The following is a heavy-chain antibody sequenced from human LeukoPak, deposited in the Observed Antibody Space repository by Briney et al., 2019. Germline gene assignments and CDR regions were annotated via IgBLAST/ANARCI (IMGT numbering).Heavy chain of an antibody. CDR2: INHSGST. CDR3: ARGRPVLLWFGELSHGLDP. CDR1: GGSLSGYY. D-gene: IGHD3-10*01. V-gene: IGHV4-34*01. J-gene: IGHJ5*02. Sequence: SETLSLTCAVYGGSLSGYYWSWIRQPPGKGLEWIGEINHSGSTNYNPSPKSRVTISVDTSKNQFSLKLSSVTAADTAVYYCARGRPVLLWFGELSHGLDPWGQGTLVTVSS.